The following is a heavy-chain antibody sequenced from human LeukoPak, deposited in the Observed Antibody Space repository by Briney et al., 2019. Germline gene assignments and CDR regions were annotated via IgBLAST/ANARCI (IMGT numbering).Heavy chain of an antibody. CDR3: ARTALYYYYGMDV. Sequence: SGATLVNPTQTLTLTCTFSVCSLSTSAMCVSWIRQPPGKSREWLARIEWDDDKYYSTPLKTRLTISKHNSKHQVVLTMTNRDPVDTATYYCARTALYYYYGMDVWGQGTTVTLSS. CDR2: IEWDDDK. J-gene: IGHJ6*02. V-gene: IGHV2-70*11. CDR1: VCSLSTSAMC.